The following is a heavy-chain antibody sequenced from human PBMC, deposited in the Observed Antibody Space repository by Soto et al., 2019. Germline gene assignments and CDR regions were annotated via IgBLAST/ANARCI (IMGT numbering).Heavy chain of an antibody. CDR2: INYNGAKI. J-gene: IGHJ6*02. CDR3: ARDTVVIISVSVQYYYGIDV. Sequence: VESCGGFVQPGGSLRQTCVASGITFSSSEMQLVRQVPGKGLEWVSSINYNGAKIHYADSVKGRFAISRDNAKKSVYLKMNGLRVQDTAVYYFARDTVVIISVSVQYYYGIDVWCQRTAVPLSS. V-gene: IGHV3-48*03. D-gene: IGHD3-10*01. CDR1: GITFSSSE.